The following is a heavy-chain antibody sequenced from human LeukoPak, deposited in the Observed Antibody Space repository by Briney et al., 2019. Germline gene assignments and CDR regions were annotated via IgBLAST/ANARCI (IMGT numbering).Heavy chain of an antibody. D-gene: IGHD3-9*01. Sequence: SETLSLTCTVSGGSISSYYWSWIRQPPGKGLEWIGYIYYSGSTNYNPSLKSRVTISVDTSKNQFSLKLSSVTAADTAVYYCARATLFSDILTAPVGWFDPWGQGTLVTVSS. V-gene: IGHV4-59*01. CDR2: IYYSGST. CDR3: ARATLFSDILTAPVGWFDP. CDR1: GGSISSYY. J-gene: IGHJ5*02.